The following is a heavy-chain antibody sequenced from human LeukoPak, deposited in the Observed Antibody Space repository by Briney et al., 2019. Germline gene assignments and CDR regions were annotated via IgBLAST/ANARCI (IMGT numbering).Heavy chain of an antibody. D-gene: IGHD3-22*01. Sequence: SETLSLTCSVSGDSLSRSDSYWHWLRQPPGKGREWIGTIYYSGRTYYSPSLKSRVTMSVDPSNNQFSLNLRSVTAADTALYYCARRRYYDGSGYLEWGQGTLLSVSS. J-gene: IGHJ1*01. CDR3: ARRRYYDGSGYLE. V-gene: IGHV4-39*01. CDR2: IYYSGRT. CDR1: GDSLSRSDSY.